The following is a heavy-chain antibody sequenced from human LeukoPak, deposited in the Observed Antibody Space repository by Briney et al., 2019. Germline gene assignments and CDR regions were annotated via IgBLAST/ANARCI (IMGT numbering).Heavy chain of an antibody. CDR3: ARKYSSGWSGAFDI. V-gene: IGHV1-69*04. D-gene: IGHD6-19*01. CDR1: GGTFSSYA. CDR2: IIPILGIA. Sequence: SVKVSCKASGGTFSSYAISWVRQGPGQGLEWMGRIIPILGIANYAQKFQGRVTITADKSTSTAYMELSSLRSEDTAVYYCARKYSSGWSGAFDIWGQGTMVTVSS. J-gene: IGHJ3*02.